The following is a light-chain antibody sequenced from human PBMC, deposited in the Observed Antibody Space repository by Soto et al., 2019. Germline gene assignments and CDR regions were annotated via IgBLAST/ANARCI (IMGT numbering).Light chain of an antibody. J-gene: IGKJ1*01. Sequence: VLTQPPATVSVSAGEGATLSCSASQTVRNNYLAWYQHRPGQPPTLLISGASSRATGIPDRFSGRGSGTHFTLTLSRLEPEDFAVYYCQQYGGSPRTFGQGTKVDIK. CDR3: QQYGGSPRT. CDR2: GAS. CDR1: QTVRNNY. V-gene: IGKV3-20*01.